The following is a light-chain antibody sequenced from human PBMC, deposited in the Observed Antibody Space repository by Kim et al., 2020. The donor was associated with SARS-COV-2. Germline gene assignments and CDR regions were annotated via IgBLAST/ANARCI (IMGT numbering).Light chain of an antibody. V-gene: IGLV2-14*03. Sequence: QSVLTQPASVSGSPGQSITISCTGTSSDVGNYDSVSWYQQHPGKAPKLLIYDVTKRPSGVSNRFSGSKSGNTASLTISGLQAEDEADYYCSSYTSSSTWVFGGGTQLTVL. CDR2: DVT. CDR1: SSDVGNYDS. CDR3: SSYTSSSTWV. J-gene: IGLJ3*02.